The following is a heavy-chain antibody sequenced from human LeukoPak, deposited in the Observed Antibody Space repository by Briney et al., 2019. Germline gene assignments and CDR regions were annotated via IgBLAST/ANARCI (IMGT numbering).Heavy chain of an antibody. CDR2: ISSSGSTI. Sequence: GGSLRLSCAASGFTFSSYEMNWVRRAPGKGLEWVSYISSSGSTIYYADSVKGRFTISRDNSKNTLYLQMNSLRAEDTAVYYCARDRARYSSSWGIDYWGQGTLVTVSS. CDR3: ARDRARYSSSWGIDY. V-gene: IGHV3-48*03. J-gene: IGHJ4*02. D-gene: IGHD6-13*01. CDR1: GFTFSSYE.